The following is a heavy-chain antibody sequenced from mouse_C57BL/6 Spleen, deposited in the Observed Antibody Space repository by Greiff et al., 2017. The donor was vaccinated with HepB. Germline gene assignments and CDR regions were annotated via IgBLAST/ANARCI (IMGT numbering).Heavy chain of an antibody. CDR3: ARDDYGNQAWFAY. V-gene: IGHV1-54*01. D-gene: IGHD2-1*01. CDR1: GYAFTNYL. CDR2: INPGSGGT. J-gene: IGHJ3*01. Sequence: VQLQQSGAELVRPGTSVKVSCKASGYAFTNYLIEWVKQRPGQGLEWIGVINPGSGGTNYNEKFKGKATLTADKSSSTAYMQLSSLTSEDSAVYFCARDDYGNQAWFAYWGQGTLVTVSA.